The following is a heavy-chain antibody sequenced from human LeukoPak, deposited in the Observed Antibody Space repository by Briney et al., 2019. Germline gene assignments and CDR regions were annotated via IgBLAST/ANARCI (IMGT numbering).Heavy chain of an antibody. CDR1: GGSISSSNW. V-gene: IGHV4-4*02. Sequence: SETLSLTCAVSGGSISSSNWWSWVRQPPGKGLEWIGEIYHSGSTNYNPSLKSRVTISVDKSKNQFSLKLSSVTAADTAVYYCARGGRFWSGYSDFDYWGQGTLVTVSS. CDR2: IYHSGST. J-gene: IGHJ4*02. CDR3: ARGGRFWSGYSDFDY. D-gene: IGHD3-3*01.